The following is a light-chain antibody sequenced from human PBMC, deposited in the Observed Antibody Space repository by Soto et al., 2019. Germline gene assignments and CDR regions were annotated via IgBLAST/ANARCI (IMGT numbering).Light chain of an antibody. CDR2: EVS. J-gene: IGLJ2*01. V-gene: IGLV2-14*01. Sequence: QSVLTQPASVSGSPGQSITISCTGTSSDVGGYNYVSWYQQHPGKAPKLMIYEVSNRPSGLSNRFSGSKSGNTASLTISGLQAEDEADYYCSSYTSSRSVVFGGGTKLTVL. CDR3: SSYTSSRSVV. CDR1: SSDVGGYNY.